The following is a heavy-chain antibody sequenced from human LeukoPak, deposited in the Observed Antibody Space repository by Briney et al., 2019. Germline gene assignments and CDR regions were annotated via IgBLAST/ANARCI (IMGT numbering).Heavy chain of an antibody. CDR3: ARLVPAAIPNGDY. CDR2: IIPIFGTA. CDR1: GYTFTSYD. D-gene: IGHD2-2*02. V-gene: IGHV1-69*13. J-gene: IGHJ4*02. Sequence: GASVKVSCKAAGYTFTSYDINWVRQATGQGLEWMGGIIPIFGTANYAQKFQGRVTITADESTSTAYMELSSLRSEDTAVYYCARLVPAAIPNGDYWGQGTLVTVSS.